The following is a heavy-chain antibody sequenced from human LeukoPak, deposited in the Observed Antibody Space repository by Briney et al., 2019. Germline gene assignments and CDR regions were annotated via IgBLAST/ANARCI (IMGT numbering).Heavy chain of an antibody. V-gene: IGHV3-23*01. CDR2: ISGSGGST. D-gene: IGHD2-15*01. CDR1: GFTLSSYE. J-gene: IGHJ4*02. CDR3: AKGGYCSGGSCYSGSFVFDY. Sequence: PGGSLRLSCTVSGFTLSSYEMTWFRQAPGKGLEWVSAISGSGGSTYYADSVKGRFTISRDNSKNTLYLQMNSLRAEDTAVYYCAKGGYCSGGSCYSGSFVFDYWGQGTLVTVSS.